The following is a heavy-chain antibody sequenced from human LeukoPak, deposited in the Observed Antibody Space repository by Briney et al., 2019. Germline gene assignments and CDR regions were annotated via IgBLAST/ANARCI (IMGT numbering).Heavy chain of an antibody. D-gene: IGHD6-13*01. V-gene: IGHV3-20*04. Sequence: GGSLRLSCAASGFTFDDYGMSWVRQAPGKGLEWVSGINWNGGSTGYADSVEGRFTISRDNAKNSLYLQMNSLRAEDTALYYCARTGYSSSWRNYFDYWGQGTLVTVSS. CDR3: ARTGYSSSWRNYFDY. CDR1: GFTFDDYG. CDR2: INWNGGST. J-gene: IGHJ4*02.